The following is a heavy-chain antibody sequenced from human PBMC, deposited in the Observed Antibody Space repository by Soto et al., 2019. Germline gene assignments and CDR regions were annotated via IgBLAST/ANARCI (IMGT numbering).Heavy chain of an antibody. CDR3: AKEGYYYDSSGYIFDY. CDR2: ISGSGGST. D-gene: IGHD3-22*01. J-gene: IGHJ4*02. Sequence: GGSLRLSCAASAFTFSSYAMSGVRQAPGKGLEWVSAISGSGGSTYYADSVKGRFTISRDNSKNTLYLQMNSLRAEDTAVYYCAKEGYYYDSSGYIFDYWGQGTLVTVSS. CDR1: AFTFSSYA. V-gene: IGHV3-23*01.